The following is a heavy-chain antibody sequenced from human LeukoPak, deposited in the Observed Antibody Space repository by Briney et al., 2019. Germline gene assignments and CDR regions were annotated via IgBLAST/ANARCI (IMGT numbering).Heavy chain of an antibody. V-gene: IGHV3-23*01. CDR2: ISGSGGNT. CDR1: GFTFSSHG. D-gene: IGHD3-22*01. CDR3: ARLFITMIVY. J-gene: IGHJ4*02. Sequence: GGSLRLSCAASGFTFSSHGMNWVRQAPGKGLEWVSGISGSGGNTYYADSVKGRFTISRDNSKNTLYLQMNSLRAEDTAVYYCARLFITMIVYWGQGTLVTVSS.